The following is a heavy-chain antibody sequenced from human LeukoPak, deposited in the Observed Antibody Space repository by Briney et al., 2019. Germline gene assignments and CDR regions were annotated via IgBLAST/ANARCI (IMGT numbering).Heavy chain of an antibody. J-gene: IGHJ3*02. D-gene: IGHD2-21*02. CDR2: IYTSGST. CDR3: AGAYCGGDCYSGRAFDI. Sequence: PSETLSLTCTVSGGSVSGYYWSWIRQPAGKGLEWIGRIYTSGSTNYNPSLKSRVTISIEKSKNQFSLKLSSVTAADTAVYYCAGAYCGGDCYSGRAFDIWGQGTMVTVSS. CDR1: GGSVSGYY. V-gene: IGHV4-4*07.